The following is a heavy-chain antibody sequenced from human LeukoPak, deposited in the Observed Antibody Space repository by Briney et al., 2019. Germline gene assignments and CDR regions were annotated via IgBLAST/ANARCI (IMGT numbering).Heavy chain of an antibody. CDR2: ISSSSSYI. V-gene: IGHV3-21*01. J-gene: IGHJ4*02. D-gene: IGHD3-10*01. CDR1: GFTFSSYS. CDR3: ARDRGFGEPHDY. Sequence: PGGSLRLSCAASGFTFSSYSMNWVRQAPGKGLEWVSSISSSSSYIYYADSVKGRFTISRDNAKNSLYLQMNSLRAEDTAVHYCARDRGFGEPHDYWGQGTLVTVSS.